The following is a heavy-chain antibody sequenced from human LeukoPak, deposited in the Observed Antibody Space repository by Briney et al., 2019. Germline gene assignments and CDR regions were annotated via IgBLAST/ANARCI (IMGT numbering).Heavy chain of an antibody. Sequence: PGGSLRLSCAASGFTFSSYAMSWVRQAPGKGLEWVSAISGSGGSTYYADSMKGRFTVSRDNSKNTLYLQMNSLRAEDTAVYYCAKDLDGYYDSSGYSYYFDYWGQGTLVTVSS. D-gene: IGHD3-22*01. CDR1: GFTFSSYA. V-gene: IGHV3-23*01. CDR2: ISGSGGST. J-gene: IGHJ4*02. CDR3: AKDLDGYYDSSGYSYYFDY.